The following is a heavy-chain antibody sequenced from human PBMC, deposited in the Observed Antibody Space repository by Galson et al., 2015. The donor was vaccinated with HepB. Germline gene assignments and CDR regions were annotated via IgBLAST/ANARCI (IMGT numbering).Heavy chain of an antibody. J-gene: IGHJ4*02. Sequence: LRLSCAASGFTFSSYGMHWVRQAPGKGLEWVAVISYDGSNKYYADSVKGRFTISRDNSKNTLYLQMNSLRAEDTAVYYCAKDIHNSGSYYLDYWGQGTLVTVSS. CDR2: ISYDGSNK. CDR1: GFTFSSYG. V-gene: IGHV3-30*18. CDR3: AKDIHNSGSYYLDY. D-gene: IGHD1-26*01.